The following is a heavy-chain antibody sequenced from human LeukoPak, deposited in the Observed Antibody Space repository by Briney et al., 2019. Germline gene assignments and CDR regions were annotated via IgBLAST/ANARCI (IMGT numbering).Heavy chain of an antibody. CDR3: ARSRRDNYYYYYGMDV. D-gene: IGHD5-24*01. J-gene: IGHJ6*02. V-gene: IGHV3-48*03. CDR1: GFTFSSYE. Sequence: GGSLRLSCAASGFTFSSYEMTWVRQAPGKGLEWVSNISSSDTTIHYADSVKGRFTISRDNARNSLYLQMNSLRAEDTAVYYCARSRRDNYYYYYGMDVWGQGTTVSVSS. CDR2: ISSSDTTI.